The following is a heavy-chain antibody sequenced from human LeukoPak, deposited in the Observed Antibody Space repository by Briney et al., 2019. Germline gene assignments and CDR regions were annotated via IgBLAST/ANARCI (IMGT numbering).Heavy chain of an antibody. J-gene: IGHJ4*02. V-gene: IGHV3-23*01. CDR3: AKGGGYGSGTYSED. D-gene: IGHD3-10*01. CDR2: ISGSGLNT. Sequence: GSLRLSCAASGFIFSTYGMTWFRQAPGRGLEWVSGISGSGLNTYYEDSVKGRFTSSRDNSKNMLYLQMNSLRAEDTAVYYCAKGGGYGSGTYSEDWGQGILVTVSS. CDR1: GFIFSTYG.